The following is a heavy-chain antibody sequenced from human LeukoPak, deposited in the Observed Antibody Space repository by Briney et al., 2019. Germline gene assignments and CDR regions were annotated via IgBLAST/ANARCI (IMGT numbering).Heavy chain of an antibody. J-gene: IGHJ4*02. CDR1: GGSISSGDYY. D-gene: IGHD3-10*01. CDR2: IYYSGST. CDR3: ARVWFGVFDY. Sequence: SETLSLTCTVSGGSISSGDYYWSWIRQPPGKGPEWIGYIYYSGSTYYNPSLKSRVTISVDTSKNQFSLKLSSVTAADTAVYYCARVWFGVFDYWGQGTLVTVSS. V-gene: IGHV4-30-4*01.